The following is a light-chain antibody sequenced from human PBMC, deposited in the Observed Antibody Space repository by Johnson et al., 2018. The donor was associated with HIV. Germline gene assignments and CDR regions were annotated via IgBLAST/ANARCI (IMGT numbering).Light chain of an antibody. V-gene: IGLV1-51*02. CDR3: GTWDSSLSAYV. J-gene: IGLJ1*01. Sequence: QSVLTQPPSVSAAPGQKVTISCSGSSSNIGNNYVSWYQQLPGTAPKFFIYENDKRPSGIPDRFSGSKSGTSATLGIPALQTGDEADYYCGTWDSSLSAYVFGSGTKVTVL. CDR1: SSNIGNNY. CDR2: END.